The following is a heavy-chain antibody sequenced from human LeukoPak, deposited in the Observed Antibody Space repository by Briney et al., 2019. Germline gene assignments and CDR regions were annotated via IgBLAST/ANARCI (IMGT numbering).Heavy chain of an antibody. V-gene: IGHV4-59*01. J-gene: IGHJ2*01. Sequence: KPSETLSLTCTVSGGSISSYYWSWIRQPPGKGLEWIGYFYYTGSTNYNPSLKSRVTMSLDASTNQFSLKLTSVTAADTAMYYCARGWGYFDLWGRGTLVTVSS. CDR3: ARGWGYFDL. D-gene: IGHD6-13*01. CDR1: GGSISSYY. CDR2: FYYTGST.